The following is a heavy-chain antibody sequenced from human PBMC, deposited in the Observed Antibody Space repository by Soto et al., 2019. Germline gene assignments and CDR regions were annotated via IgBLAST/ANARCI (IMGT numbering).Heavy chain of an antibody. CDR1: GYTFTSYG. CDR3: ARQDYDILTGYYSGGRSLVGWFDP. CDR2: ISAYNGNT. D-gene: IGHD3-9*01. V-gene: IGHV1-18*01. Sequence: QVQLVQSGAEVKKPGASVKVSCKASGYTFTSYGISWVRQAPGQGLEWMGWISAYNGNTNYAQKLQGRVTMTTDTSTGTAYMELRSLRSDDTAVYYCARQDYDILTGYYSGGRSLVGWFDPWGQGTLVTVSS. J-gene: IGHJ5*02.